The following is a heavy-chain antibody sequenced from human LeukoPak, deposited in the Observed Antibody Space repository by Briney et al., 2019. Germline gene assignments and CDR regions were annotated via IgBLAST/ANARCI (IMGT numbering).Heavy chain of an antibody. CDR2: ISGSGGST. CDR1: GFTFSSYA. CDR3: AKDLHYYDSSGYFPLAEYFQD. Sequence: PGGSLRLSCAASGFTFSSYAMSWVRQAPGKGLEWVSAISGSGGSTYYADSVKGRFTISRDNSKNTLYLQMNSLRAEDTAVYYCAKDLHYYDSSGYFPLAEYFQDWGQGTLVTVSS. V-gene: IGHV3-23*01. J-gene: IGHJ1*01. D-gene: IGHD3-22*01.